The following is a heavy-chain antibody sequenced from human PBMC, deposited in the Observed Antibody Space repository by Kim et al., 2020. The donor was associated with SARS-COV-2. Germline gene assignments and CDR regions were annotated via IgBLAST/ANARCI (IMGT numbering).Heavy chain of an antibody. J-gene: IGHJ4*02. CDR2: IYNSGNT. CDR3: AGEGRLSGNHRFEY. D-gene: IGHD1-26*01. V-gene: IGHV4-59*01. CDR1: GGSITTYY. Sequence: SETLSLICTVFGGSITTYYWSWIRQPPGKGLEWIGYIYNSGNTDYNPSLKSRVTISVDTSKNQFSLRLSSVTAADTAVYYCAGEGRLSGNHRFEYWGQGTLVTVSS.